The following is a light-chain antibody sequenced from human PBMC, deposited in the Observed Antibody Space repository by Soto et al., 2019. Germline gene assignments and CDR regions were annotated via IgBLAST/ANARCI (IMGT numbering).Light chain of an antibody. V-gene: IGLV4-60*03. Sequence: QSVLTQPSSASASLGSSVKLTCTLNSGHSNNIIAWHQQQPGKAPRYLMKLEGGGSYTKGSGVPDRFSGYSSGADRHLIISNLQSEDEADYYCETWDSNIHSPFGGGTKLTVL. CDR1: SGHSNNI. J-gene: IGLJ2*01. CDR3: ETWDSNIHSP. CDR2: LEGGGSY.